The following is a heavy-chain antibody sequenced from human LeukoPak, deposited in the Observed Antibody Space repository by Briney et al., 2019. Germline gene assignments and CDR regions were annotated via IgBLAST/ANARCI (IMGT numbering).Heavy chain of an antibody. Sequence: PGGSLRLSCAASGFTFSSYSMNWVRQAPGKGLEWVSYISSSSRTIYYADSVKGRFTISRDNAKNSLYLQMNSLRAEDTAVYYCARGVTGVATTLDYWGQGTLVTVSS. V-gene: IGHV3-48*01. J-gene: IGHJ4*02. CDR1: GFTFSSYS. CDR3: ARGVTGVATTLDY. D-gene: IGHD7-27*01. CDR2: ISSSSRTI.